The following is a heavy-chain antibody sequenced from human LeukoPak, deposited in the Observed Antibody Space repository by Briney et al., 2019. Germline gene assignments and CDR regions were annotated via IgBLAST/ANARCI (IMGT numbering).Heavy chain of an antibody. D-gene: IGHD5-24*01. CDR1: GFTFDDYA. CDR2: ISWNSGSI. V-gene: IGHV3-9*03. J-gene: IGHJ3*02. Sequence: GRSLRLSCAASGFTFDDYAMHWVRQAPGKGLVWVSGISWNSGSIGYADSVKGRFTISRDNAKNSLYLQMNSLRAEDMALYYCAKDSLIRDGYNTNAFDIWGQGTMVTVSS. CDR3: AKDSLIRDGYNTNAFDI.